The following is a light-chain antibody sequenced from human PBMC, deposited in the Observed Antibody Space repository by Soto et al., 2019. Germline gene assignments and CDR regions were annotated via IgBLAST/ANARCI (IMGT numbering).Light chain of an antibody. CDR2: DDN. J-gene: IGLJ2*01. V-gene: IGLV1-40*01. Sequence: QSVLTQSPSVSGAPGQGVTISCTGGSSDIGAGHGVHWYQHLPGTAPKLLIYDDNNRPSGVPDRFSGSKAGTSASLAIAGLQAEDEGDYYCHWYDRSQSAVVFGGGTKLTVL. CDR3: HWYDRSQSAVV. CDR1: SSDIGAGHG.